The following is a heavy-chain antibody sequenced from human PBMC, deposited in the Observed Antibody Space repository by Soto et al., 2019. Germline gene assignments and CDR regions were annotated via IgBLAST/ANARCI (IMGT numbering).Heavy chain of an antibody. J-gene: IGHJ6*02. CDR2: INHSGST. D-gene: IGHD3-3*01. CDR1: GGSFSGYY. CDR3: ARHLDPYYYGMDA. Sequence: SETLSLTCAVYGGSFSGYYWSWIRQPPGKGLEWIGRINHSGSTNYNPSLKSRVAISVDTSKNQFSLTLSSVTAADTAVYYCARHLDPYYYGMDAWGQGIKVTVSS. V-gene: IGHV4-34*01.